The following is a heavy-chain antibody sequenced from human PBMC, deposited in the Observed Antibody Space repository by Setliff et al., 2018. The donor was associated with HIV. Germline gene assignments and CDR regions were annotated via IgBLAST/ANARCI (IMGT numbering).Heavy chain of an antibody. CDR1: GGSFSAYY. V-gene: IGHV4-34*01. CDR3: ARKEEVTVTGGGYLDS. Sequence: KSSETLSLTCAVYGGSFSAYYWSWIRQPPGKGLEWIGESNHRGSTTYNPSLKSRVIISVDTSKSQFSLKVTAVTAADTAIYYCARKEEVTVTGGGYLDSWGQGTLVTVSS. D-gene: IGHD2-21*02. CDR2: SNHRGST. J-gene: IGHJ4*02.